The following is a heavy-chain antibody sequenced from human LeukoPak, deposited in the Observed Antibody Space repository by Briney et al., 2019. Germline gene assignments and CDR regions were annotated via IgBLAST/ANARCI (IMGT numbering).Heavy chain of an antibody. V-gene: IGHV3-13*01. D-gene: IGHD3-10*02. CDR3: AELGITMIGGV. CDR1: GFTFNTYD. CDR2: IGTAGDT. Sequence: GGSLRLSCAASGFTFNTYDMYWVRQVTGEGLEWVSAIGTAGDTYYADSVKGRFTISRDNAKNSLYLQMNSLRAEDTAVYYCAELGITMIGGVWGKGTTVTISS. J-gene: IGHJ6*04.